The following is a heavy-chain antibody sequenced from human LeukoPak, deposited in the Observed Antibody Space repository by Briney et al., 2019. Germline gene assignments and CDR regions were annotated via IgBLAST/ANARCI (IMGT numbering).Heavy chain of an antibody. Sequence: GSLRLSCAASGFTFSSYAMSWVRQAPGKGLEWVSTISGSGSGGSTYYADSVKGRFTISRDNSKNTLYLQMNSLRAEDTAVHYCAKYALLRYFDWLDYWGQGTLVTVSS. D-gene: IGHD3-9*01. CDR3: AKYALLRYFDWLDY. CDR2: ISGSGSGGST. V-gene: IGHV3-23*01. J-gene: IGHJ4*02. CDR1: GFTFSSYA.